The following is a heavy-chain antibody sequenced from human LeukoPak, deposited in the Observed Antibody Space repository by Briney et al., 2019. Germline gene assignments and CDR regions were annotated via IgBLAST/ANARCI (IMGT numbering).Heavy chain of an antibody. CDR2: INSDGSST. V-gene: IGHV3-74*01. CDR1: RFTFRSYW. CDR3: ARDREPYCTGGVCYSTSDY. D-gene: IGHD2-8*02. J-gene: IGHJ4*02. Sequence: PGGSLRLSCAASRFTFRSYWMHWVRHAPGKGLVWVSRINSDGSSTTYADSVKGRFTISRDNAKNSLYLQMSSLRAEDTAVYYCARDREPYCTGGVCYSTSDYWGQGTLVTVSS.